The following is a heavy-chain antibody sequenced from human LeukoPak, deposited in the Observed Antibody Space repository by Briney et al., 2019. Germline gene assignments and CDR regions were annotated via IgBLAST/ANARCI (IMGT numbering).Heavy chain of an antibody. Sequence: PGGSLRLSCVASGFTFSNYWMSWVRQAPGKGLEWVANINLDGREEYYVASVKGRFTISRDNSKNTLYLQMNSLRAEDTAVYYCARGSGGRDFWSGYYYYYYGMDVWGQGTTVTVSS. CDR2: INLDGREE. V-gene: IGHV3-7*03. CDR3: ARGSGGRDFWSGYYYYYYGMDV. D-gene: IGHD3-3*01. J-gene: IGHJ6*02. CDR1: GFTFSNYW.